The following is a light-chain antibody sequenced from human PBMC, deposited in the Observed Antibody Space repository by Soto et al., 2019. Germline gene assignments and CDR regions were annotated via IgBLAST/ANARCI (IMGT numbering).Light chain of an antibody. J-gene: IGKJ2*02. CDR2: SAS. Sequence: ENVLTQSPGTLSLSPGEGATLSCRASQSVSSDYLAWYQQKPGQAPRLLIYSASSRSTVVPDRFSGSGSGTEFSLTIRRLEPEDFAVYYCQQYSSSPRTFGQGTKLEMK. CDR3: QQYSSSPRT. V-gene: IGKV3-20*01. CDR1: QSVSSDY.